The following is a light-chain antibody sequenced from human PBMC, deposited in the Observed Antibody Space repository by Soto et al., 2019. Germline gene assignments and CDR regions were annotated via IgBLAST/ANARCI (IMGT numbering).Light chain of an antibody. V-gene: IGKV1-5*01. CDR1: QSITSW. J-gene: IGKJ1*01. Sequence: DIQMAQYPSTLSASVGDRVTISCRASQSITSWLAWYQQKPGKAPQLLIYDASSLESGVPSRFSGSGYGTEFTLTISSLQPDDFATYYCQQYNDNWTFGQGTKVDIK. CDR3: QQYNDNWT. CDR2: DAS.